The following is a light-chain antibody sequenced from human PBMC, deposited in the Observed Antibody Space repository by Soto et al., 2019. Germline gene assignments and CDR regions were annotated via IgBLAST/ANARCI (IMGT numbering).Light chain of an antibody. V-gene: IGKV3-15*01. CDR2: GAS. J-gene: IGKJ1*01. CDR3: QQYHNWWT. Sequence: ILMTQSPAPLSASPGERATLSCRASQSVSSNLVWYQQKPGQAPRLLIYGASTRVTGIPARFSGSGSGTEFTLTISSLQSEDFAVYYCQQYHNWWTFGQGTKVDIK. CDR1: QSVSSN.